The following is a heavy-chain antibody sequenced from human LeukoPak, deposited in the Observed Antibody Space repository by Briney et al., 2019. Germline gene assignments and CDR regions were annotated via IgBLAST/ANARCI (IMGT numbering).Heavy chain of an antibody. Sequence: ASVKVSCKTSGYTFTGYYMHWVRQAPGQGLEWMGWINPNSGGTNYAQKFQGRVTMTRDTSISTAYMELSRLRFDDTAVYYCARGTGEGYSYGRYYFDYWGQGTLVTVSS. CDR2: INPNSGGT. J-gene: IGHJ4*02. CDR3: ARGTGEGYSYGRYYFDY. D-gene: IGHD5-18*01. CDR1: GYTFTGYY. V-gene: IGHV1-2*02.